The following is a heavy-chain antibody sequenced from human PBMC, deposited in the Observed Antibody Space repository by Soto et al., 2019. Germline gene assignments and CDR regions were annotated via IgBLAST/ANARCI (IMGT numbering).Heavy chain of an antibody. CDR3: ARMRPTEDTYGYYYYLDY. D-gene: IGHD3-22*01. V-gene: IGHV2-70*11. CDR2: IDWDDEK. J-gene: IGHJ4*02. CDR1: GLSHGDSEGC. Sequence: PEPVTPAQSLTLTCTFPGLSHGDSEGCVSWIRQPPGKALEWLARIDWDDEKYYSTSLKTRLTISKDTSKNQVVLTMTNMDPVDTATYYCARMRPTEDTYGYYYYLDYWVQGTPVTVSS.